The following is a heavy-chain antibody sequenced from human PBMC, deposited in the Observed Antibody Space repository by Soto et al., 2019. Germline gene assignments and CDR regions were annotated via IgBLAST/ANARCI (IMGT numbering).Heavy chain of an antibody. V-gene: IGHV3-11*01. Sequence: GGSLRLSCAASGFIFSDYYMSWIRQAPGKGLEWVSYISSSGSTIYYADSVKGRFTISRDNAKNSLYLQMNSLRAEDTAVYYCAARITIFGVASGNWFDPWGQGTLVTVSS. CDR3: AARITIFGVASGNWFDP. CDR2: ISSSGSTI. D-gene: IGHD3-3*01. CDR1: GFIFSDYY. J-gene: IGHJ5*02.